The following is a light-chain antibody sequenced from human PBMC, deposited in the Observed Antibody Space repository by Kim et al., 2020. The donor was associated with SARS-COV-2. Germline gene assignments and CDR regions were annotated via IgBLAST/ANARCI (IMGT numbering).Light chain of an antibody. CDR2: DAS. J-gene: IGKJ5*01. Sequence: REKTTPPSRRGNRIIIYKAGYQQKPRHAPTLLIDDASTRATGLPARLSGGGSGTDVPTTISSLEHEDFSVYYCQQRHNWPITFGQGTRLEIK. V-gene: IGKV3-11*01. CDR1: NRIIIY. CDR3: QQRHNWPIT.